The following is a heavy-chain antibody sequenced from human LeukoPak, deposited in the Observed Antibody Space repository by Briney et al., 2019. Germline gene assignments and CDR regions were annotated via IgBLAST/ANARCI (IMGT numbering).Heavy chain of an antibody. CDR3: ARSRRDYDFWSGYPVSDY. J-gene: IGHJ4*02. CDR1: GFTFSGYW. CDR2: IKQDGSEK. V-gene: IGHV3-7*01. D-gene: IGHD3-3*01. Sequence: PGGSLRLSCAASGFTFSGYWMTWVRQAPGKGLEWVANIKQDGSEKYYVDSVKGRFTISRDNAKNSLYLQMNSLRAEDTAVYYCARSRRDYDFWSGYPVSDYWGQGTLVTVSS.